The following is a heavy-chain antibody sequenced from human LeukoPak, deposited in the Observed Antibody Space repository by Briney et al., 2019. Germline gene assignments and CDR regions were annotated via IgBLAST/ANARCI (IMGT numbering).Heavy chain of an antibody. J-gene: IGHJ4*02. CDR3: AQSGSYAAFDY. V-gene: IGHV3-72*01. CDR2: IRNKANSYST. D-gene: IGHD3-16*01. Sequence: GGSLRLSCAASGFTFSDHYMDWVRQAAGKGLEWVGRIRNKANSYSTEYAASVKGRFTISRDDSKNSLYLQMNSLKTEDTAVYYCAQSGSYAAFDYWGQGTLVTVSS. CDR1: GFTFSDHY.